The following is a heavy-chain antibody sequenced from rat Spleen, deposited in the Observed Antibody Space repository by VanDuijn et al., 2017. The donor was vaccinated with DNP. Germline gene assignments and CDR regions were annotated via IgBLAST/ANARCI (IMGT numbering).Heavy chain of an antibody. D-gene: IGHD4-3*01. V-gene: IGHV5-19*01. CDR1: GFTFSNFG. CDR3: VRWNSGHFDY. J-gene: IGHJ2*01. Sequence: EVQLVESGGGLVQPGRSLKLSCAASGFTFSNFGMHWIRQAPTKGLEWVASISPGGVDTFYRDSVKGRFTISRDNAKSTLYLQMNTLRSEDMATYYCVRWNSGHFDYWGQGVMVTVSS. CDR2: ISPGGVDT.